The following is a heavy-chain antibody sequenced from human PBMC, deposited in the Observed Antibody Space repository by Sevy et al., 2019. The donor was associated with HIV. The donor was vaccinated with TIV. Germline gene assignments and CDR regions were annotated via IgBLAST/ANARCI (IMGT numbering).Heavy chain of an antibody. CDR3: ASSYYESSGYSPLYYYGMDV. D-gene: IGHD3-22*01. J-gene: IGHJ6*02. CDR2: ISAYNGNT. V-gene: IGHV1-18*04. CDR1: GYTFTSYG. Sequence: ASVKVSCKASGYTFTSYGISWVRQAPGQGLEWMGWISAYNGNTNYAQKLQGRVTMTTDTSTSTAYMELSSLRSEDTAVYYCASSYYESSGYSPLYYYGMDVWGQGTTVTVSS.